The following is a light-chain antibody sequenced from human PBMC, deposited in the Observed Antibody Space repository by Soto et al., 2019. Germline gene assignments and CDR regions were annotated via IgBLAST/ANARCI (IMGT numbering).Light chain of an antibody. Sequence: AIPMTQSPSSLSASTGDRVTITCRASQNIWRLLAWYQQKPGKAPELLIYDASSLQSGVQPRFSGSGSGTDFTLTNRSLQPDDFATYYCEQYNSYSPLTFGGGTKVDIK. V-gene: IGKV1-8*01. CDR2: DAS. CDR1: QNIWRL. CDR3: EQYNSYSPLT. J-gene: IGKJ4*01.